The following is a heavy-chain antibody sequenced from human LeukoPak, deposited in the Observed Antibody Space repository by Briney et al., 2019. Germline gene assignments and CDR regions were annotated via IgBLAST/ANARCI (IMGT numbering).Heavy chain of an antibody. CDR3: ARELTVTMDAFDI. V-gene: IGHV3-48*04. CDR1: RFTFSSYS. Sequence: GGSLRLSCAASRFTFSSYSMNWVRQAPGKGLEWVSYINSVGSTIYYADSVKGRFTISRDNAENSLYLQMNSLRAEDTAVYYCARELTVTMDAFDIWGQGTMVTVSS. CDR2: INSVGSTI. J-gene: IGHJ3*02. D-gene: IGHD4-17*01.